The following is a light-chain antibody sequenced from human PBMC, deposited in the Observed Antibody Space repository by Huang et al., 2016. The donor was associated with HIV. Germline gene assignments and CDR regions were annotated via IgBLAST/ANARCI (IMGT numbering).Light chain of an antibody. Sequence: DIQMTQSPSSLSAFVGDTVTITCRASQVIGNSLAWYQQQPGRPPNLLIDVASTLQSGVPSRFSGSGSGTDFTLTISNLQTEDVATYYCQKYDSAPRTFGQGTRV. CDR3: QKYDSAPRT. J-gene: IGKJ1*01. CDR2: VAS. CDR1: QVIGNS. V-gene: IGKV1-27*01.